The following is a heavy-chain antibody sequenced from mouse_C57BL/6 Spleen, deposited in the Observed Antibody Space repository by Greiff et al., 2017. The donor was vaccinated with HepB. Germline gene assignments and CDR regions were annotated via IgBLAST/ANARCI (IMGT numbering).Heavy chain of an antibody. J-gene: IGHJ4*01. CDR2: INANSGGT. V-gene: IGHV1-22*01. Sequence: EVQMLQSGPELVKPGASVKMSCKASGYTFTDYNMHWVKQSHGKSLEWIGYINANSGGTSYTQKFKGKATLTVNKSYSTAYMELRILTSEDTAVYDCASHIYYYGSSYAIDYWGQGTSVTVSS. CDR3: ASHIYYYGSSYAIDY. D-gene: IGHD1-1*01. CDR1: GYTFTDYN.